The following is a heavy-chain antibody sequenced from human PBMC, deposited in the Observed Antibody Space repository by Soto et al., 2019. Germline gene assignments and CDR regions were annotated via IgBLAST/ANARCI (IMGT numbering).Heavy chain of an antibody. Sequence: ASVKVSCKASGYTFTSYYTHWVRQAPGQGLEWMGIINPSGGSTSYAQKFQGRVTMTRDTSTSTVYMELSSLRSEDTAVYYCARDLRYFDAGPRGYYYYYGMDVWGQGTTVTVSS. CDR3: ARDLRYFDAGPRGYYYYYGMDV. CDR2: INPSGGST. V-gene: IGHV1-46*01. CDR1: GYTFTSYY. D-gene: IGHD3-9*01. J-gene: IGHJ6*02.